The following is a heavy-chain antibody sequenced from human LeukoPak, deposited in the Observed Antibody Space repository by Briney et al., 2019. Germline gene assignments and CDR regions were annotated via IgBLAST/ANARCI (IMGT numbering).Heavy chain of an antibody. D-gene: IGHD3-22*01. CDR2: INPNSGGT. J-gene: IGHJ6*02. CDR3: ASGDSSGYYGMDV. Sequence: GASVKVSCKASGGTFSSYTINWVRQAPGQGLEWMGWINPNSGGTNYAQKFQGWVTMTRDTSISTAYMELSRLRSDDTAVYYCASGDSSGYYGMDVWGQGTTVTVSS. CDR1: GGTFSSYT. V-gene: IGHV1-2*04.